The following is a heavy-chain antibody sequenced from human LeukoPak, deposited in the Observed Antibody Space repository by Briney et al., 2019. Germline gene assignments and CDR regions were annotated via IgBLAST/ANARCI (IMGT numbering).Heavy chain of an antibody. V-gene: IGHV4-39*07. J-gene: IGHJ4*02. CDR1: GGSSSSNSYY. CDR3: ARDDAYAVTSFGY. CDR2: IQYSGST. Sequence: SETLSVTCTVSGGSSSSNSYYWAWIRQPPGKGLECIGGIQYSGSTYYNPSLKSRVTISIDTSKNQVSLNLISVTAADTAVYYCARDDAYAVTSFGYWGQGTLVTVSS. D-gene: IGHD4-17*01.